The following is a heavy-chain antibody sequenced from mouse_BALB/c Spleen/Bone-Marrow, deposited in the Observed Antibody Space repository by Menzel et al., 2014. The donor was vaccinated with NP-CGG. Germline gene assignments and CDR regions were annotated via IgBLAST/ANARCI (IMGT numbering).Heavy chain of an antibody. D-gene: IGHD1-1*02. Sequence: VKLVESGPGLVAPSQSLSITCTVSGFSLTSYGVSWVRQPPGKGLEWLGVIWGDGSTNYHSALISRLSISKDNSKSQVFLKMNSLQTDDTAMYYCARDESGSCGDYWSQGTSVTVSS. J-gene: IGHJ4*01. CDR1: GFSLTSYG. CDR3: ARDESGSCGDY. CDR2: IWGDGST. V-gene: IGHV2-3*01.